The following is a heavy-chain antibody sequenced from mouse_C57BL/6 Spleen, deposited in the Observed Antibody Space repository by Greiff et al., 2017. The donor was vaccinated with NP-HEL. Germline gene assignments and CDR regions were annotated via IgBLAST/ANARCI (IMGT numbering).Heavy chain of an antibody. D-gene: IGHD3-2*02. CDR3: ARSSLDSSGGYYFDY. J-gene: IGHJ2*01. V-gene: IGHV1-22*01. CDR1: GYTFTDYN. Sequence: VQLQQSGPELVKPGASVKMSCKASGYTFTDYNMHWVKQSHGKSLEWIGYINPNNGGTSYNQKFKGKATLTVNKSSSTAYMELRSLTSEDSAVYYCARSSLDSSGGYYFDYWGQGTTLTVSS. CDR2: INPNNGGT.